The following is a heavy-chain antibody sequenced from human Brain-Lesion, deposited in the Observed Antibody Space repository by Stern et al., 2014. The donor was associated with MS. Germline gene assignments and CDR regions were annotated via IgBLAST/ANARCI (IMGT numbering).Heavy chain of an antibody. V-gene: IGHV4-31*03. CDR3: ARMVEGSSNLFPEFFDL. D-gene: IGHD2-15*01. CDR2: ISSSGTT. Sequence: QVQLVQSGPGLVKPSQTLSLTCTVSGGSINSGGYYWSWIRPPPGKGLEWIGYISSSGTTYYKSSLKSRITMSLDTSKNQFSRKLTSVTAADTALYYCARMVEGSSNLFPEFFDLWGQGTLVTVSS. J-gene: IGHJ4*02. CDR1: GGSINSGGYY.